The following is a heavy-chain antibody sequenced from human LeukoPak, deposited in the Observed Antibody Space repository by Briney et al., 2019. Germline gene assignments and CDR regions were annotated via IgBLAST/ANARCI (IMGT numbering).Heavy chain of an antibody. D-gene: IGHD6-13*01. CDR2: ISGSGGST. V-gene: IGHV3-23*01. J-gene: IGHJ4*02. CDR1: GFTFSSYA. Sequence: PGGSLRLSCAASGFTFSSYAMSWVRQAPGKGLEWVSAISGSGGSTYYADSVKGRFTISRDNSKNTLYLQMNSLRAEDTAVYYCAEGRGYSSSWCYFDYWGQGTLVTVSS. CDR3: AEGRGYSSSWCYFDY.